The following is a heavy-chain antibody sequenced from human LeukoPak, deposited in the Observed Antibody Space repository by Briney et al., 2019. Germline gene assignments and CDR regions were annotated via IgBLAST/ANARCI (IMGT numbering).Heavy chain of an antibody. Sequence: SESLSLTCAVYGGSFSGYYWSWIRQPPGKGLEWIGEINHSGSTKYNPSLKSRVTISVDKSKNQFSLKLSSVTAADTAVYYCAREGRGYSYGWGTGFDYWGQGTLVTVSS. CDR1: GGSFSGYY. V-gene: IGHV4-34*01. CDR2: INHSGST. J-gene: IGHJ4*02. D-gene: IGHD5-18*01. CDR3: AREGRGYSYGWGTGFDY.